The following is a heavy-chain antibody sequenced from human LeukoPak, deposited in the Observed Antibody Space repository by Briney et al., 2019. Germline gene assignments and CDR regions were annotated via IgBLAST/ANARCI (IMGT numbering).Heavy chain of an antibody. CDR1: GYTFATYG. D-gene: IGHD3-22*01. J-gene: IGHJ4*02. V-gene: IGHV1-18*01. CDR3: ARVRPMIVQVDY. Sequence: ASVKVSCKASGYTFATYGISWVRQAPGQGLEWMGWINLYNGNTHYAQKLQGRVTLTTDTSTSTAYMELRSLGSDDTAVYYCARVRPMIVQVDYWGQGTLVTVSS. CDR2: INLYNGNT.